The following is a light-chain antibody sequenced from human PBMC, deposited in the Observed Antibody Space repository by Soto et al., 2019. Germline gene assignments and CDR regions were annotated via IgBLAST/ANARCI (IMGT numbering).Light chain of an antibody. Sequence: DIVMTQSPDSLAVSLGERATISCKSSQNILYSSNNKNYLAWYQQKPGQPPKLLIYWAAARESGVPDRFSGSGSGTDFTLTISSLQAEDVAVYYCQHYDPPPTFGQGTKVEIK. J-gene: IGKJ1*01. CDR2: WAA. CDR3: QHYDPPPT. V-gene: IGKV4-1*01. CDR1: QNILYSSNNKNY.